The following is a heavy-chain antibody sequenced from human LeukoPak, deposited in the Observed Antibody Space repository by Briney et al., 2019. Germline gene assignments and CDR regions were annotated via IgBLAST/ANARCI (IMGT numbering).Heavy chain of an antibody. V-gene: IGHV4-34*01. Sequence: SETLSLTCAVYGGSFSGYYWNWIRQPPGKGQEWIGYIYHSGSTYYNPSLKSRVTISVDRSKNQFSLKLSSVTAADTAVYYCAREGPFGTIFGVVSDAFDIWGQGTMVTVSS. CDR2: IYHSGST. J-gene: IGHJ3*02. D-gene: IGHD3-3*01. CDR3: AREGPFGTIFGVVSDAFDI. CDR1: GGSFSGYY.